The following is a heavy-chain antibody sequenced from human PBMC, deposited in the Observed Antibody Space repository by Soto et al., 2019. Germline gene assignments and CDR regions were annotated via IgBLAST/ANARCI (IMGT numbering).Heavy chain of an antibody. V-gene: IGHV4-39*01. D-gene: IGHD6-19*01. CDR2: IYYSGST. CDR3: ARHYSSGSSNWFDP. Sequence: PSETLSLTCTVSVGSISISSYYWGWIRQPPGKGLEWIGSIYYSGSTYYNPSLRSRVTISVDTSKNQFSLKLSSVTAADTAVFYCARHYSSGSSNWFDPWGHGTMVTVSS. CDR1: VGSISISSYY. J-gene: IGHJ5*02.